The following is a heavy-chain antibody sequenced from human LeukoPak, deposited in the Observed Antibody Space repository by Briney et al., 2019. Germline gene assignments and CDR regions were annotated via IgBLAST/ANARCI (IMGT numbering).Heavy chain of an antibody. CDR2: IYYSGST. V-gene: IGHV4-31*03. CDR3: ARAGGFFSPFGY. D-gene: IGHD3-3*01. J-gene: IGHJ4*02. Sequence: SQTLSLTCTVSGSSISSGGYYWSWIRQHPGKGLEWIGYIYYSGSTYYNPSLKSRVTISVDTSKNQFSLKLSSVTAADTAVYYCARAGGFFSPFGYWGQGTLVTVSS. CDR1: GSSISSGGYY.